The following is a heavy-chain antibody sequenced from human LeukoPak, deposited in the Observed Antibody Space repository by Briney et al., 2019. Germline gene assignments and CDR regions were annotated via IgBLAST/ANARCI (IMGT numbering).Heavy chain of an antibody. J-gene: IGHJ4*02. CDR1: GFIVSSYS. CDR3: ARWYDYDSKGYSYYFDY. CDR2: ISSSSSYI. D-gene: IGHD3-22*01. Sequence: GGSLRLSCVVSGFIVSSYSMNWVRQAPGKGLEWVSSISSSSSYIYYADSVKGRFTISRDNAKNSVYLQMNSLRAEDTAMYYCARWYDYDSKGYSYYFDYWGQGTLVTVSS. V-gene: IGHV3-21*01.